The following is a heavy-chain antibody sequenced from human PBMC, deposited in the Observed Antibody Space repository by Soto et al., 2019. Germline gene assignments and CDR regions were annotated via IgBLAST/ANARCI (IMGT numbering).Heavy chain of an antibody. CDR2: IYHGGTT. CDR1: GYSISRGSY. Sequence: PSETLSLTCTVSGYSISRGSYWAWIRQPPGEGPEWIASIYHGGTTFYNPSLKSRITISVDTSNTQFSLKLTSVTAADTAVYYCARVHVVVVAGSTFDYWGHGTLVPVSS. CDR3: ARVHVVVVAGSTFDY. D-gene: IGHD2-21*02. V-gene: IGHV4-38-2*02. J-gene: IGHJ4*01.